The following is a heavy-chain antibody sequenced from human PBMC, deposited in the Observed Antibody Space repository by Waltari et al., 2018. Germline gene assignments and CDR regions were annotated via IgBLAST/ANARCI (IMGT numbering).Heavy chain of an antibody. Sequence: QVQLVQSGAEVKKPGASVKVSCKASGYTFTSYAMHWVRQAPGHRLEWMGWINAGNGNTKYSQKCQGRVTITRDTSASTAYMELSSLRSEDTAVYYCAREGCSSTSCFSYYYYGMDVWGQGTTVTVSS. CDR3: AREGCSSTSCFSYYYYGMDV. J-gene: IGHJ6*02. CDR1: GYTFTSYA. D-gene: IGHD2-2*01. V-gene: IGHV1-3*01. CDR2: INAGNGNT.